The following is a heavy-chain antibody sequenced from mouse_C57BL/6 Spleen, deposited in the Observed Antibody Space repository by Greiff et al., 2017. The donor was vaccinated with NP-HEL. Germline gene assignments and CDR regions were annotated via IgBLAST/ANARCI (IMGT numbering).Heavy chain of an antibody. CDR1: GFSLTSYG. J-gene: IGHJ4*01. Sequence: VKLVESGPGLVQPSQSLSITCTVSGFSLTSYGVHWVRQPPGKGLEWLGVIWSGGSTDYNAAFIFRLSISKDNSKSQVFFKMNSLQADDTAIYYCAKGDDGFFYAMDYWGQGTSVTVSS. CDR3: AKGDDGFFYAMDY. V-gene: IGHV2-4*01. D-gene: IGHD2-3*01. CDR2: IWSGGST.